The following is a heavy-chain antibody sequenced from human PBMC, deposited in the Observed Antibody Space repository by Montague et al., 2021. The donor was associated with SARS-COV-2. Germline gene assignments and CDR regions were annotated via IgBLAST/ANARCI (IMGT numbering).Heavy chain of an antibody. Sequence: SETLSLTCTVSGGSISNSSYYWGWIRQPPGKGLEWIGSIYYSGSTYYNPSLKSRVTISVDTSKNQFSLKLSSVTAADTAVYYCARLASGWWELTLDYWGQGTLVTVSS. J-gene: IGHJ4*02. CDR3: ARLASGWWELTLDY. V-gene: IGHV4-39*01. D-gene: IGHD2-15*01. CDR2: IYYSGST. CDR1: GGSISNSSYY.